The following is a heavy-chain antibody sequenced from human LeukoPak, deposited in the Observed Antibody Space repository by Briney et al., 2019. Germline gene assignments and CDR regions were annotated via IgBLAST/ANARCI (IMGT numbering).Heavy chain of an antibody. V-gene: IGHV3-74*01. J-gene: IGHJ4*02. CDR3: ARGRPHGNDY. CDR2: IASDGSST. CDR1: GFSFSSYW. Sequence: GGSLRLSCAASGFSFSSYWMNWVRQAPGKGLVWVSRIASDGSSTTYADSVKGRFSISRDNAKNTLYLQMNSLRVEDTAVYYCARGRPHGNDYWGQGTLVTVSS. D-gene: IGHD4-23*01.